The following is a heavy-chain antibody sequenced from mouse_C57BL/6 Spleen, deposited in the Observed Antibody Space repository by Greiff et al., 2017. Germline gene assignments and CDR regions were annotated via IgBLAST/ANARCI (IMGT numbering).Heavy chain of an antibody. CDR1: GFSLTSYG. CDR3: AESLTAQEAWFDD. V-gene: IGHV2-3*01. J-gene: IGHJ3*01. Sequence: VKLVESGPGLVAPSQSLSITCTASGFSLTSYGVSWVRQPPGKGLEWLGAIWGDGSTNSHSALISRLGISKDNSKSQVFLKLNRLQTDDSATYYCAESLTAQEAWFDDWGQGTLVTVSA. CDR2: IWGDGST. D-gene: IGHD3-2*02.